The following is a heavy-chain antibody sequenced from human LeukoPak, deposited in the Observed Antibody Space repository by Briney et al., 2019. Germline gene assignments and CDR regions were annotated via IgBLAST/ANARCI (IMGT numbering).Heavy chain of an antibody. V-gene: IGHV6-1*01. J-gene: IGHJ5*02. CDR1: RDSVSINSVT. Sequence: SQTLSLTCAISRDSVSINSVTWNWIRQSPSRGLEWLGRTYYRPTWYNDYAVSVRGRITVNPDTSKNQFSLHLNSVTPEDTAVYYCARRLTQYDCFDPWGQGILVTVSS. CDR2: TYYRPTWYN. D-gene: IGHD2-2*01. CDR3: ARRLTQYDCFDP.